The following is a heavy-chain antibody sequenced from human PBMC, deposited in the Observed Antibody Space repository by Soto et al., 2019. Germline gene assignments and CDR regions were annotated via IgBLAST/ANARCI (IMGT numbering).Heavy chain of an antibody. Sequence: GGSLRLSCAASGFTISNYIMHWVRQTPGKGLEWVAMILQDGNNKYYAQSVKGRFTISRDNCTHTLYFQMDNVRAEDMAVSYCARYLVTSDMRDILYHLGMDVWCTGPSVTVSS. CDR1: GFTISNYI. CDR2: ILQDGNNK. V-gene: IGHV3-30-3*01. CDR3: ARYLVTSDMRDILYHLGMDV. J-gene: IGHJ6*04. D-gene: IGHD2-21*02.